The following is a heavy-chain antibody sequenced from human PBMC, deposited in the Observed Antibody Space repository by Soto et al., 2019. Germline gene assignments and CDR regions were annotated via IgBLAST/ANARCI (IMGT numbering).Heavy chain of an antibody. V-gene: IGHV3-74*01. J-gene: IGHJ6*02. CDR1: GFTFSSYW. Sequence: EVQLVESGGGLVQPGGSLRLSCAASGFTFSSYWMLWVRQAPGKGLVWVSSIKGDGSSTNYADSVKGRFTISRDNGKNTLYLQMNSLRAEDTAVYYCATQRWRQRNGHYFYYGMDVGGRGTMVTVSS. CDR2: IKGDGSST. CDR3: ATQRWRQRNGHYFYYGMDV. D-gene: IGHD1-1*01.